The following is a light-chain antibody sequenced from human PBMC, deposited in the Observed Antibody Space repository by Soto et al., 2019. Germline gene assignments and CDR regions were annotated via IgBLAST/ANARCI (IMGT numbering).Light chain of an antibody. Sequence: QSVLTQPPSASGTPGQKVFISCSGSSSNIGGTNYAYWYQQLPGAAPKLLMHSNNLRPSGVPERISGSKFGTAASLAISGLRSEDEAVYYCASWDDRLGAVMFGEGTKVTVL. CDR3: ASWDDRLGAVM. CDR2: SNN. V-gene: IGLV1-47*02. J-gene: IGLJ3*02. CDR1: SSNIGGTNY.